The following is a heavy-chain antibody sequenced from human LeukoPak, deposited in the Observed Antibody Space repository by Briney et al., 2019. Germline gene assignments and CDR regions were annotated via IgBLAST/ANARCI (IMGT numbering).Heavy chain of an antibody. D-gene: IGHD2/OR15-2a*01. J-gene: IGHJ4*02. CDR2: IKASGGTT. CDR1: GYTFTSYY. V-gene: IGHV1-46*01. Sequence: ASVKVSCKASGYTFTSYYMHWVRQAPVQELEWMGIIKASGGTTGYAEKFQGRFTMTRDTSTSTVYMELSSLRSEDTAVYYCARDDIVTSHFDHWGQGTLVTVSS. CDR3: ARDDIVTSHFDH.